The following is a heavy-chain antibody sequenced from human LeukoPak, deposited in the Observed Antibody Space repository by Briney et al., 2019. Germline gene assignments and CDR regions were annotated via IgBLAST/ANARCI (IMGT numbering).Heavy chain of an antibody. CDR1: GYTLTELS. Sequence: GASVKVSCKVSGYTLTELSMHWVRQAPGKGLEWMGGFDPEDGETIYAQKFQGRVTMTEDTSTDTAYMELSSLRSEDTAVYYCATDYGRKRSSPSRYYYYYYYMDVWGKGTTVTVSS. J-gene: IGHJ6*03. D-gene: IGHD6-6*01. V-gene: IGHV1-24*01. CDR3: ATDYGRKRSSPSRYYYYYYYMDV. CDR2: FDPEDGET.